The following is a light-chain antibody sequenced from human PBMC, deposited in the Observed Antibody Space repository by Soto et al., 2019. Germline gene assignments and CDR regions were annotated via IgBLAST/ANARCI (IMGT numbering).Light chain of an antibody. CDR1: QSVSSSY. V-gene: IGKV3-20*01. J-gene: IGKJ3*01. Sequence: EIVLTQSPGTLSLSPGERATLSCRASQSVSSSYLAWYQQKPGQAPRLLIYGASSTAAGIADRFSGSGSGTDFTLTISRLEPEDFAVYYWQQYGSSPLTFGAGTKVDIK. CDR2: GAS. CDR3: QQYGSSPLT.